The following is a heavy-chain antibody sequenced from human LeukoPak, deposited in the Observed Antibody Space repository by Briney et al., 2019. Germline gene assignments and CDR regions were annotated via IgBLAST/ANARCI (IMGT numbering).Heavy chain of an antibody. J-gene: IGHJ4*02. CDR2: IKSKTDGGTT. CDR1: GFTFSNAW. Sequence: GGSLRLSCAASGFTFSNAWMNWVRQAPGKGLEWVGRIKSKTDGGTTDYAAPVKGRFVISRDDSKNTLYLQMNSLKTEDTAVYYCASVITDSNSWYGSDYWGQGTLVTVSS. CDR3: ASVITDSNSWYGSDY. D-gene: IGHD6-13*01. V-gene: IGHV3-15*07.